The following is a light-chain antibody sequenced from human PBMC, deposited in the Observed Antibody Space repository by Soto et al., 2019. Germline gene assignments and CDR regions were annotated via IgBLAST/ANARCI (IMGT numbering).Light chain of an antibody. V-gene: IGLV2-14*01. CDR2: EVS. CDR3: SSYTRSSKVV. Sequence: QSVLTQPPSVSGAPGQRVTISCTGTSSDVGGYKYVSWYQQHPGKAPKLMIYEVSHRPSGVSNRFSGSKSGNTASLTISGLQAEDEADYYCSSYTRSSKVVFGGGTKVTVL. CDR1: SSDVGGYKY. J-gene: IGLJ2*01.